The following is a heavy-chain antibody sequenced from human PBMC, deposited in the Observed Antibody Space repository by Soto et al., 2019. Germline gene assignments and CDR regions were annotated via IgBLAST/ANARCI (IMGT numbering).Heavy chain of an antibody. Sequence: SETLSLTCTVSGGSISSYYWSWIRQPPGKGLEWIGYIYYSGSTNYNPSLKSRVTISVDTSKNQFSLKLSPVTAADTAVYYCAREVLVAGTVVDYYYGMDVWGQGTTVTVSS. V-gene: IGHV4-59*01. CDR1: GGSISSYY. J-gene: IGHJ6*02. CDR3: AREVLVAGTVVDYYYGMDV. CDR2: IYYSGST. D-gene: IGHD6-19*01.